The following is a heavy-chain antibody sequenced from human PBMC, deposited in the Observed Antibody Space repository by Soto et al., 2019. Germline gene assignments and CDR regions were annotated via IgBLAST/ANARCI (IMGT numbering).Heavy chain of an antibody. V-gene: IGHV3-30-3*01. CDR2: ISDDGSNK. CDR3: MGITATGDDITY. D-gene: IGHD7-27*01. CDR1: GITFSNYI. J-gene: IGHJ4*02. Sequence: QVQLVESGGGVVQPGRSLRLSCAASGITFSNYIVHWVRQAPGKGLEWVALISDDGSNKYYADSVKGRFTISRDNSKNTVYLQMNSLRADDTAVYYCMGITATGDDITYWGPGTLVTVSA.